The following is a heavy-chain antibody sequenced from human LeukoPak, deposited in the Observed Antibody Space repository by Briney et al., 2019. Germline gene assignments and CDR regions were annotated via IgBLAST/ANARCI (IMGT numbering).Heavy chain of an antibody. Sequence: PGGSLRLSCAVSGFTFSIYAISWVRQAPGKGRGWVSSISGSVGSTYYADSLKGRFTISRDNSKTTLYLQMNSLRAEDKAVYYCAKGPPRSDCSGGSCYVDYWGQGNLVTVSS. J-gene: IGHJ4*02. CDR2: ISGSVGST. D-gene: IGHD2-15*01. CDR1: GFTFSIYA. V-gene: IGHV3-23*01. CDR3: AKGPPRSDCSGGSCYVDY.